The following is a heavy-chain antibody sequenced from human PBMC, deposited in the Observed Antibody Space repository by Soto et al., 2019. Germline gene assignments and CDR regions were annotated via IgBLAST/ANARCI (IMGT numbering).Heavy chain of an antibody. Sequence: GGSLRLSCAASGFSFSKYSMNWVRQAPGKGLEWVSSINDRSNYIYYADSVKGRFTISRDNAINSLYLQMNSLRPDDTAVYYCANFLSCSSSTCLYNSGRETLVTVSS. J-gene: IGHJ4*02. D-gene: IGHD2-15*01. CDR1: GFSFSKYS. V-gene: IGHV3-21*06. CDR2: INDRSNYI. CDR3: ANFLSCSSSTCLYN.